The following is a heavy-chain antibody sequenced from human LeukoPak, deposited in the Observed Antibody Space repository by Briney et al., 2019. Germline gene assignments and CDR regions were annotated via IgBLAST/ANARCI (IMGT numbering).Heavy chain of an antibody. V-gene: IGHV1-18*01. D-gene: IGHD2-15*01. CDR2: ISAYNGNT. Sequence: ASVKVSCKASGYTFTSYGISWVRQAPGQGLEWMGWISAYNGNTNYAQKLQGRVTMTADTSTSTAYMELRSLRSDDTAVYYCARRYCSGGSCYSRSPFDYWGQGTLVTGSS. J-gene: IGHJ4*02. CDR3: ARRYCSGGSCYSRSPFDY. CDR1: GYTFTSYG.